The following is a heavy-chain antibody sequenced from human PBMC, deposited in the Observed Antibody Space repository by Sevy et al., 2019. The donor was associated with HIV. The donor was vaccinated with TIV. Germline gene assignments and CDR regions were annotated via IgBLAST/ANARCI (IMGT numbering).Heavy chain of an antibody. J-gene: IGHJ4*02. D-gene: IGHD3-22*01. CDR2: INQVGSEK. V-gene: IGHV3-7*01. CDR1: GFTFSSYW. CDR3: ARPSRTDPFYYSGSSGYFYPSYFDS. Sequence: GGCLRLSCAASGFTFSSYWMTWVRQAPGKGLEWVANINQVGSEKFYVDSVKGRFTISIDKAKNSLYLQMNSLRVEDTAVYYCARPSRTDPFYYSGSSGYFYPSYFDSWGQGTLVTVSS.